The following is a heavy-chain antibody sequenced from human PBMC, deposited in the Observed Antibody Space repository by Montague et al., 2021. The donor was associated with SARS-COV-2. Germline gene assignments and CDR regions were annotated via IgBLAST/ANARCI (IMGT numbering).Heavy chain of an antibody. Sequence: SLRLSCAASGLTFSSYSMVWVRQAPEKGLEWVSSITSSSDYIHYTVSVKGRFTISRDNDRNSLYLLMSSLRAEDTAVYYCARGEMATISESFDLWGQGAMVTVSS. D-gene: IGHD5-24*01. V-gene: IGHV3-21*01. J-gene: IGHJ3*01. CDR2: ITSSSDYI. CDR3: ARGEMATISESFDL. CDR1: GLTFSSYS.